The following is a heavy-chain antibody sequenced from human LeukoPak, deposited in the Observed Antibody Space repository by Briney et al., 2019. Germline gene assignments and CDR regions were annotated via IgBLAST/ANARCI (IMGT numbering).Heavy chain of an antibody. D-gene: IGHD2-21*01. CDR2: ISWDGNVK. Sequence: GGSLRLSCAASGFAFSSHAMHWVRQAPGKGLEWLAFISWDGNVKYCADSVEGRFTISRDSPKNTLFLQMNSLRAEDTAVYYCARDLSMGYSVDYWGQGTLVTVSS. V-gene: IGHV3-30*04. J-gene: IGHJ4*02. CDR1: GFAFSSHA. CDR3: ARDLSMGYSVDY.